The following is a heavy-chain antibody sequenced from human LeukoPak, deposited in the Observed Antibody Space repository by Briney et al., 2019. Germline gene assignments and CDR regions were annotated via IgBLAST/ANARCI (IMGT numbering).Heavy chain of an antibody. CDR3: ASVAPMIVGIF. D-gene: IGHD3-22*01. CDR2: MNPNSGNT. V-gene: IGHV1-8*01. CDR1: GYTFTSYD. J-gene: IGHJ4*02. Sequence: GGPVKVSCKASGYTFTSYDINWVRQATGQGLEWMGWMNPNSGNTGYAQKFQGRVTMTGNTSISTAYMELSSLRSEDTAVYYCASVAPMIVGIFWGQGTLVTVSS.